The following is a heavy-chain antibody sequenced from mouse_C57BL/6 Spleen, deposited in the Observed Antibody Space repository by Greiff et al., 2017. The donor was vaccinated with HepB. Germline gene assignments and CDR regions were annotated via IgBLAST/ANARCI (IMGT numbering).Heavy chain of an antibody. CDR1: GYSITSGYY. CDR2: ISYDGSN. D-gene: IGHD1-1*01. J-gene: IGHJ1*03. CDR3: AREGTTVVSYWYFDG. V-gene: IGHV3-6*01. Sequence: EVQLQESGPGLVKPSQSLSLTCSVTGYSITSGYYWNWIRQFPGNKLEWMGYISYDGSNNYNPSLKNRISITRDTSKNQLFLKLNSVTTEDTATYYCAREGTTVVSYWYFDGRGRGTAVTVCS.